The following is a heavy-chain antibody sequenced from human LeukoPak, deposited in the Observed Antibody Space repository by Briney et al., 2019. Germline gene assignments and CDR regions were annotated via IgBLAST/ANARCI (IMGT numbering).Heavy chain of an antibody. J-gene: IGHJ4*02. Sequence: GGSLRLSCAASGFTFSSYSMNWVRQAPGKGLEWVSAISGSGGSTYYADSVKGRFTISRDNSKNTLYLQMNSLRAEDTAVYYCAKNQHIVVVTAISSGGDYWGQGTLVTVSS. CDR3: AKNQHIVVVTAISSGGDY. V-gene: IGHV3-23*01. D-gene: IGHD2-21*02. CDR2: ISGSGGST. CDR1: GFTFSSYS.